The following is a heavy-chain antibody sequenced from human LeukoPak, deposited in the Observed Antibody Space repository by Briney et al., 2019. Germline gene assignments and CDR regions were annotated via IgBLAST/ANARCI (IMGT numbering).Heavy chain of an antibody. V-gene: IGHV1-8*01. CDR1: GYTFTSYD. CDR3: ARGVRYYDSSGYPNFDY. CDR2: MNPNSGKT. D-gene: IGHD3-22*01. Sequence: GASVKVSCKASGYTFTSYDINWVRQATGQGLEWMGWMNPNSGKTGYAQKFQGRVTMTRNTSISTAYMELSSLRSEDTAVYYCARGVRYYDSSGYPNFDYWGQGTLVTVSS. J-gene: IGHJ4*02.